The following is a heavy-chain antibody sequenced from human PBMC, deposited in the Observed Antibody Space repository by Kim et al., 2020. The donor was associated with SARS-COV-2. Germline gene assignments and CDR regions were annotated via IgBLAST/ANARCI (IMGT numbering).Heavy chain of an antibody. J-gene: IGHJ4*02. CDR2: IYYSGST. Sequence: SETLSLTCTVSGGSISSSSYYWGWIRQPPGKGLEWIGSIYYSGSTYYNPSLKSRVTISVDTSKNQFSLKLSSVTAADTAVYYWARSGPPFYFDYWGQGTLVTVSS. V-gene: IGHV4-39*01. D-gene: IGHD3-10*01. CDR1: GGSISSSSYY. CDR3: ARSGPPFYFDY.